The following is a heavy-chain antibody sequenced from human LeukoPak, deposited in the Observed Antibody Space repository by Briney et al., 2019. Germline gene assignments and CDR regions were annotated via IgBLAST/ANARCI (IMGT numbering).Heavy chain of an antibody. Sequence: GGSLRLSCVASGFTFSNSWMNWVRQAPGRGLEWVGRIKSKTDGGTADYPTPVKGRFSVSRDDSKNTLFLQMNNLQTEDTAVYYCARFSSGWYYFDYWGQGTLVTVSS. D-gene: IGHD6-19*01. V-gene: IGHV3-15*01. CDR2: IKSKTDGGTA. J-gene: IGHJ4*02. CDR1: GFTFSNSW. CDR3: ARFSSGWYYFDY.